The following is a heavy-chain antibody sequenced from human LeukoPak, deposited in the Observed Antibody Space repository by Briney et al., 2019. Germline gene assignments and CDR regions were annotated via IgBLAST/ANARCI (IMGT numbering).Heavy chain of an antibody. J-gene: IGHJ4*02. D-gene: IGHD5-18*01. V-gene: IGHV4-30-4*01. CDR1: GGSISSGDYY. CDR3: ARVRDSGYSYGHFDY. CDR2: IYYSGST. Sequence: SETLSLTCTVSGGSISSGDYYWSWIRQPPGKGLEWIGYIYYSGSTYYNPSLKSRVTISVDTSKNQFSLKLSSVTAADTAVYYCARVRDSGYSYGHFDYWGQGTLVTVSS.